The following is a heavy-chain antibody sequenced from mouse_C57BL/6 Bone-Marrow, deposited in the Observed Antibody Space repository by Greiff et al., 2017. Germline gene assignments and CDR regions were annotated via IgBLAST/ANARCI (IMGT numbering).Heavy chain of an antibody. J-gene: IGHJ4*01. CDR2: IDPSDSYT. CDR3: ERYPYDMDY. CDR1: GYTFTSYW. V-gene: IGHV1-69*01. D-gene: IGHD1-1*01. Sequence: QVQLQQPGAELVMPGASVKLSCKASGYTFTSYWMHWVKQRPGQGLEWIGEIDPSDSYTNYNQKFKGKSTLTVDKSASTAYMQHSSLTSEDSAVYYYERYPYDMDYWGRGTAVTVTS.